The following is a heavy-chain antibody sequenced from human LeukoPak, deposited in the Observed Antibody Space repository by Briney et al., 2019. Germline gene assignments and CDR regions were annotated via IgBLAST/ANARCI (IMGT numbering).Heavy chain of an antibody. CDR1: GFTFSSYV. V-gene: IGHV3-23*01. CDR3: ARGSSY. D-gene: IGHD6-6*01. Sequence: PGGSLRLSCAASGFTFSSYVMSWVRQAPGKGLEWVSAISGTGGSTNYADSVKGRFTISRDSAKNSLFLQMNSLRAEDTAVYYCARGSSYWGQGTLVTVSS. CDR2: ISGTGGST. J-gene: IGHJ4*02.